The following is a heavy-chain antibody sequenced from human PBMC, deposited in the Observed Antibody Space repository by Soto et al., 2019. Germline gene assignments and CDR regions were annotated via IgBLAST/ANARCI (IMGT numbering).Heavy chain of an antibody. Sequence: ASVKVSCKASGYSFSFYGINWVRQAPGQGLEWMGWIIPSDGNRNFAQKFEDRVTMTTATSTNTVFLELRSLKSDDTAIYYCARDRLRGYDSSGFYSWGQGTMVTVSS. CDR3: ARDRLRGYDSSGFYS. V-gene: IGHV1-18*01. CDR2: IIPSDGNR. CDR1: GYSFSFYG. J-gene: IGHJ4*02. D-gene: IGHD3-22*01.